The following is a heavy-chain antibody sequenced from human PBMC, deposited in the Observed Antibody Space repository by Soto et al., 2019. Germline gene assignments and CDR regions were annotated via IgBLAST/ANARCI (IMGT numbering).Heavy chain of an antibody. V-gene: IGHV1-18*01. CDR2: INGYNGNT. D-gene: IGHD3-16*01. CDR1: GYTFTSYG. Sequence: QVQLVQSGAEVKKPGASVKVSCKASGYTFTSYGISWVRQAPGQGLEWMGWINGYNGNTNHAQKLQGRVTMSTDTSTSKDYMELRSLRSDYSAVYYCARMGDVPYYYYGMDVWGQGTTVTVSS. J-gene: IGHJ6*02. CDR3: ARMGDVPYYYYGMDV.